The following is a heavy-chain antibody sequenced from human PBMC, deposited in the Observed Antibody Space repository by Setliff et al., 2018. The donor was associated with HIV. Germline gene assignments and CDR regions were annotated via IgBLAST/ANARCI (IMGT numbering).Heavy chain of an antibody. D-gene: IGHD3-10*01. CDR1: GGSFSGYY. V-gene: IGHV4-34*01. Sequence: SETLSLTCAVYGGSFSGYYWGWIRQPPGKGLEWIGNIHCGGFFWYSPSLKSRVTISVDTSKNQFSLKLSSVTAADTAVYYCARPALGIGGGSRFDNWGQGTRVTVSS. J-gene: IGHJ4*02. CDR2: IHCGGFF. CDR3: ARPALGIGGGSRFDN.